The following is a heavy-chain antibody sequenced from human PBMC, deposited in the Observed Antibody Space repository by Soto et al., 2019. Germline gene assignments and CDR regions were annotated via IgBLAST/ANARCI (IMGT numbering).Heavy chain of an antibody. CDR1: GGSISSGGYY. CDR2: IYYSGST. Sequence: SETLSLTCTVSGGSISSGGYYWSWIRQHPGKGLEWIGYIYYSGSTYYNPSLKSRVTISVDTSKNQFSLKLSSVTAADTAVYYCARRTVSPVRSYNWFDPWGQGTLVTVS. V-gene: IGHV4-31*03. CDR3: ARRTVSPVRSYNWFDP. D-gene: IGHD4-17*01. J-gene: IGHJ5*02.